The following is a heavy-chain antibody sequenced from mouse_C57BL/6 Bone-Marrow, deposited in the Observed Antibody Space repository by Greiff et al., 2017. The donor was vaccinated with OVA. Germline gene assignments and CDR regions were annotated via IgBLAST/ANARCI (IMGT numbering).Heavy chain of an antibody. Sequence: VQLQQPGAELVKPGASVKLSCKASGYTFTSYWMHWVKQRPGQGLEWIGMIHPNSGSTNYNEKFKSKATLTVDKSSSTAYMQLSSLTSEDSAVYYCARSYYGSSYWYFDVWDTGTTVTVSS. CDR1: GYTFTSYW. CDR3: ARSYYGSSYWYFDV. D-gene: IGHD1-1*01. CDR2: IHPNSGST. J-gene: IGHJ1*03. V-gene: IGHV1-64*01.